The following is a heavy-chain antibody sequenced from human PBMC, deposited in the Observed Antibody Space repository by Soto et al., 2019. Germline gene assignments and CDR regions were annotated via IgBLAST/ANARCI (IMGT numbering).Heavy chain of an antibody. Sequence: EVQLVESGGGLVQPGGSLRLSCAASGFTVSSNYMSWVRQAPGKGLEWVSVIYSGGSTYYADSVKGRFTISRDNSKNTRYRQMNSRRAEDTAVYHCARDLDGVLQHWGQGTLVTVSS. J-gene: IGHJ1*01. CDR2: IYSGGST. CDR1: GFTVSSNY. V-gene: IGHV3-66*01. CDR3: ARDLDGVLQH. D-gene: IGHD2-8*01.